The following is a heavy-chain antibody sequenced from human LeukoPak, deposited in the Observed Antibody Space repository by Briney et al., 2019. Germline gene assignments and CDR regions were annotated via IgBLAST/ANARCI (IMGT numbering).Heavy chain of an antibody. CDR3: AKEGHSGRALGKPLDY. CDR1: GFTFDDYA. CDR2: ISWNSGSI. D-gene: IGHD1-26*01. J-gene: IGHJ4*02. V-gene: IGHV3-9*01. Sequence: GGSLRLSCAASGFTFDDYAMHWVRQAPGKGLEWVSGISWNSGSIGYADSVKGRFTISRDNAKNSLYLQMNSLRAEDTALYYCAKEGHSGRALGKPLDYWGQGTLVTVSP.